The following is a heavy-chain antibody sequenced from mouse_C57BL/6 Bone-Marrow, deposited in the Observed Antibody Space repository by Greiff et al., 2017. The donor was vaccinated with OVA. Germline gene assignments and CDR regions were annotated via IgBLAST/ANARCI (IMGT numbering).Heavy chain of an antibody. V-gene: IGHV1-26*01. CDR2: INPNNGGT. J-gene: IGHJ3*01. Sequence: VQLQQSGPELVKPGASVKISCKASGYTFTDYYMNWVKQSHGKSLEWIGDINPNNGGTSYNQKFKGKATLTVDKSSSTAYMELRSLTSEDSAVYYCARKTAQVFAYWGQGTLVTVSA. D-gene: IGHD3-2*02. CDR3: ARKTAQVFAY. CDR1: GYTFTDYY.